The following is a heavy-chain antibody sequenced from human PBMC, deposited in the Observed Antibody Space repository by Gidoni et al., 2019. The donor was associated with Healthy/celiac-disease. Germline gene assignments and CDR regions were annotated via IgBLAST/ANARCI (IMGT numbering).Heavy chain of an antibody. CDR3: AKAGSGLRFLEWLSV. J-gene: IGHJ4*02. D-gene: IGHD3-3*01. Sequence: EVQLLESVGGLVQPGGSLRLSCAASGFTFSSYAMSWIRHAPGKGLEGVSAISGSGGSTYYADSVKGRFTISRDNSKNTLYLQMNSLRAEDTAVYYCAKAGSGLRFLEWLSVWGQGTLVTVSS. CDR1: GFTFSSYA. V-gene: IGHV3-23*01. CDR2: ISGSGGST.